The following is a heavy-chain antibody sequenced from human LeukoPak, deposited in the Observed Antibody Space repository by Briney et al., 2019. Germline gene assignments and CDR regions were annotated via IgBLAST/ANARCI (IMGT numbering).Heavy chain of an antibody. V-gene: IGHV4-59*01. J-gene: IGHJ4*02. Sequence: SSETLSLTCTVSGGSIRSYYWSWIRQPPGRGLEWIGYIYYSGSTNYNPSLKSRVTISVDTSKNQFSLKLSSVTAADTAVYYCARDLGRGVAAAGTGYWGQGTPVTVSS. CDR3: ARDLGRGVAAAGTGY. D-gene: IGHD6-13*01. CDR2: IYYSGST. CDR1: GGSIRSYY.